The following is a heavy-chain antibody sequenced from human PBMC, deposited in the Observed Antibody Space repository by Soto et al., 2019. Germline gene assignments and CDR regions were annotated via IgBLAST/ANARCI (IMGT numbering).Heavy chain of an antibody. CDR1: GFLFNTYA. D-gene: IGHD3-9*01. J-gene: IGHJ6*02. Sequence: QVQLVDSGGGVVQPGRSLRLSCAASGFLFNTYAMHWVRQAPGKGLEWVAVMSHDGSSTYYADSVKGRFTISRDNSKSTLYLQMNSLSTEDTAVYYCARPGSGYDILTGHYFYYYHAMDVWGQGTTVTVSS. CDR3: ARPGSGYDILTGHYFYYYHAMDV. CDR2: MSHDGSST. V-gene: IGHV3-30-3*01.